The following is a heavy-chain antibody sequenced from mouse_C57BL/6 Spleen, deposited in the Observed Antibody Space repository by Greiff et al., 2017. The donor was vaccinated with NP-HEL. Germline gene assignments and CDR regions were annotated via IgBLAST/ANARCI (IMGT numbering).Heavy chain of an antibody. Sequence: VQLQQSGAELVRPGSSVKLSCKASGYTFTSYWMDWVKQRPGQGLEWIGNIYPSDSETHYNQKFKDKATLTVDKSSSTAYMQLSSLTSEDSAVYYCARINYGNFDYWGQGTTLTVSS. CDR2: IYPSDSET. CDR1: GYTFTSYW. J-gene: IGHJ2*01. D-gene: IGHD2-1*01. CDR3: ARINYGNFDY. V-gene: IGHV1-61*01.